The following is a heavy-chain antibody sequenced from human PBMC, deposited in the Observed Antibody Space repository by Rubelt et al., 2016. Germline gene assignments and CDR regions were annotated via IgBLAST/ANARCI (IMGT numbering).Heavy chain of an antibody. Sequence: EVQLVESGGGLVQPGGSLRLSCAASGFTVSANYMTWVRPAPGTGLAWVSVIYSVGSTDYADSVQARLTISRDNSKDTLYLQMNRLRAEDTAVYYCARRGHFDTSGYYGYVQDWGQGTLVTVSS. CDR1: GFTVSANY. CDR2: IYSVGST. V-gene: IGHV3-66*02. D-gene: IGHD3-22*01. CDR3: ARRGHFDTSGYYGYVQD. J-gene: IGHJ1*01.